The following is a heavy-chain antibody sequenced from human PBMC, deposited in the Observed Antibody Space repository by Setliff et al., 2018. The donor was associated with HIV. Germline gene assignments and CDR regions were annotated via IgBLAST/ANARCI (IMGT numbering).Heavy chain of an antibody. J-gene: IGHJ4*02. CDR3: AKEPKLGGIATPFDN. CDR1: GFIFSSYA. CDR2: MSYDGNDK. V-gene: IGHV3-30*07. Sequence: GGSLRLSCAASGFIFSSYAMHWVRQAPGKGLEWVAIMSYDGNDKYYADSVKGRFTISRDNSKNTLFLQMNSLRVEDTAVYYCAKEPKLGGIATPFDNWGQGTLVTVSS. D-gene: IGHD6-6*01.